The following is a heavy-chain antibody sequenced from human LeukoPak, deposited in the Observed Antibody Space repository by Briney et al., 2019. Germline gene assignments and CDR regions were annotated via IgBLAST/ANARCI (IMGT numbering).Heavy chain of an antibody. CDR1: GGSISSHY. V-gene: IGHV4-59*11. CDR3: ARKAGAFDI. D-gene: IGHD6-19*01. J-gene: IGHJ3*02. Sequence: SETLSLTCTVSGGSISSHYWRWIRQPPGKGLEWIGYIYYSGSTNYNPSLKSRVTISVDTYKNQFSLKLSSVTAADTAVYYCARKAGAFDIWGQGTMVTVSS. CDR2: IYYSGST.